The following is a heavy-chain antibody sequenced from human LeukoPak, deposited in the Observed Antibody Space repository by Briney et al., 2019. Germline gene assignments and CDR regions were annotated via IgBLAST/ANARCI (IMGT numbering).Heavy chain of an antibody. CDR2: IRNDGSGQ. V-gene: IGHV3-30*02. CDR1: GFTFSRHG. D-gene: IGHD3-10*01. CDR3: AKGVGGSANYYYMDV. Sequence: GGSLRLSCAASGFTFSRHGMHWVRQAPGKGLDWVAFIRNDGSGQYYTDSVTGRFTISRDDSKNALNLQMNSLRPEDTAVYYCAKGVGGSANYYYMDVWGKGTTVTVSS. J-gene: IGHJ6*03.